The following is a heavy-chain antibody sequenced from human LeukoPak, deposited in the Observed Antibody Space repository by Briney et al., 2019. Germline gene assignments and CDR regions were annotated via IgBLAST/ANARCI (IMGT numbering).Heavy chain of an antibody. V-gene: IGHV3-48*01. CDR2: IGTSGNTI. Sequence: TGGSLRLSCAASGFSFSGYIMNWVRQTPGEGLEWVSFIGTSGNTIYYADSVKGRFTVSRDNAKNSLYLQMNSLRAEDTAVYYCARDQWLDYWGQGTLVTVSS. CDR3: ARDQWLDY. J-gene: IGHJ4*02. D-gene: IGHD6-19*01. CDR1: GFSFSGYI.